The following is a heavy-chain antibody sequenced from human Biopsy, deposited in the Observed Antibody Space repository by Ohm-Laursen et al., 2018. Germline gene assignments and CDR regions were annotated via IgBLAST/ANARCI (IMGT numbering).Heavy chain of an antibody. CDR2: MNPNSGNT. V-gene: IGHV1-8*02. CDR3: ARGSFWFGGNYYYYGMDV. CDR1: GGTFINYA. J-gene: IGHJ6*02. Sequence: SVKVSCKASGGTFINYAISWVRQAPGQGLEWMGWMNPNSGNTDYAQKFQGRVTMTRNTSISTAYMELNSLRPEDTAVYYCARGSFWFGGNYYYYGMDVWGQGTTVTVSS. D-gene: IGHD3-10*01.